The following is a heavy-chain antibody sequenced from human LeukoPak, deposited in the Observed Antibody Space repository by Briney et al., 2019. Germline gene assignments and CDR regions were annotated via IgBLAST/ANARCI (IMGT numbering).Heavy chain of an antibody. J-gene: IGHJ4*02. V-gene: IGHV3-7*04. Sequence: GGPLRLSCAASGFTFSGYWMSWVRQAPGKGLEWVANIKQDGSEKYYVDSVKGRFTISRDNAKNSLYLQMNSLRAEDTAVYYCARGRSGSYYRPFYFDYWGQGTLVTVSS. CDR1: GFTFSGYW. CDR2: IKQDGSEK. CDR3: ARGRSGSYYRPFYFDY. D-gene: IGHD1-26*01.